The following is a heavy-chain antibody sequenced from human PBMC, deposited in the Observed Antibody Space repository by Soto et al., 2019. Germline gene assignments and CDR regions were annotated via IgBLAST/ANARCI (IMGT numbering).Heavy chain of an antibody. CDR3: ARDNGYSYGYTLDH. CDR1: GGSISSYF. J-gene: IGHJ4*02. D-gene: IGHD5-18*01. V-gene: IGHV4-39*07. CDR2: IYYGGNT. Sequence: SETLSLTCTVSGGSISSYFWGWIRQPPGRGLEWIGSIYYGGNTYYNPSLKSRVTMSLDTSKHQFSLRLSSVTAVDTAVYYCARDNGYSYGYTLDHWGQGTLVTVSS.